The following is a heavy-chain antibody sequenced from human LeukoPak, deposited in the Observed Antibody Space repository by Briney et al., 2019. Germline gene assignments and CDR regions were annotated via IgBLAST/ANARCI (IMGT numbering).Heavy chain of an antibody. J-gene: IGHJ4*02. CDR2: IYYSGST. CDR3: VYSSGYYYYFDY. D-gene: IGHD3-22*01. Sequence: SETLSLTCTVSGGSISSGDYYWSWIRQPPGKGLEWIGYIYYSGSTYDNPSLKSRVTISVDTSKNQFSLKLSSVTAADTAVYYCVYSSGYYYYFDYWGQGTLVTVSS. V-gene: IGHV4-30-4*01. CDR1: GGSISSGDYY.